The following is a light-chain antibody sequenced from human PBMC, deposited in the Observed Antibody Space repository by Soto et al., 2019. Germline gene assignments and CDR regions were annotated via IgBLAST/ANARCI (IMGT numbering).Light chain of an antibody. Sequence: SVLTQPASVSGSPGQSITISCTGTSSDVGAYNYVSWYQHHPGKAPKLMIYDVSNRPSGVSNRFSGSKSGNTASLTISGLQAEDEADYYCNSYRSSSTLVFGGGTKLTVL. CDR3: NSYRSSSTLV. CDR2: DVS. J-gene: IGLJ2*01. CDR1: SSDVGAYNY. V-gene: IGLV2-14*03.